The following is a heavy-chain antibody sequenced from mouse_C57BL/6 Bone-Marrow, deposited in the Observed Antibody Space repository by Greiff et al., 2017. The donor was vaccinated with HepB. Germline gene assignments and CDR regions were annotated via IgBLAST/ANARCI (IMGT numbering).Heavy chain of an antibody. D-gene: IGHD1-1*01. Sequence: QVHVKQPGAELVRPGTSVKLSCKASGYTFTSYWMHWVKQRPGQGLEWIGVIDPSDSYTNYNQKFKGKATLTVDTSSSTAYMQLSSLTSEDSAVYYCAAYDDSSPMDYWGQGTSVTVSS. CDR2: IDPSDSYT. CDR3: AAYDDSSPMDY. J-gene: IGHJ4*01. V-gene: IGHV1-59*01. CDR1: GYTFTSYW.